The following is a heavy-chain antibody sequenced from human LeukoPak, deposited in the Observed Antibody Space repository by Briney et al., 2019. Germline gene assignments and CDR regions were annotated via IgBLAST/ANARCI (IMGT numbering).Heavy chain of an antibody. CDR3: ARGRVRYSYGSASDY. CDR1: GGSISSYY. D-gene: IGHD5-18*01. V-gene: IGHV4-34*01. CDR2: INHSGST. J-gene: IGHJ4*02. Sequence: SETLSLTCTVSGGSISSYYWSWIRQPPGKGLEWIGEINHSGSTNYNPSLKSRVTISVDTSKNQFSLKLSSVTAADTAVYYCARGRVRYSYGSASDYWGQGTLVTVSS.